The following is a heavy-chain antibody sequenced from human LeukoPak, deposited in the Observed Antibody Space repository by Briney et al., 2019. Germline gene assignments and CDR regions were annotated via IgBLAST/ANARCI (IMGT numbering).Heavy chain of an antibody. D-gene: IGHD3-9*01. Sequence: GASVKVSCKVSGYTLTELSMHWVRQAPGKGLEWMGGFDPEDGETIYAQKFQGRVTMTEDTSTDTAYMELSSLRSEDTAVYYCATTPLYYDILTGVAFDCWGQGTLVTVSS. CDR1: GYTLTELS. V-gene: IGHV1-24*01. CDR2: FDPEDGET. CDR3: ATTPLYYDILTGVAFDC. J-gene: IGHJ4*02.